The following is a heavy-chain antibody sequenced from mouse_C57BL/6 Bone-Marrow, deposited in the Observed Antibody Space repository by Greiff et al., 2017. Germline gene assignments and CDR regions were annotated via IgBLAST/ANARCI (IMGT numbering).Heavy chain of an antibody. D-gene: IGHD2-2*01. Sequence: EVKLVESGPGLVKPSQSLSLTCSVTGYSITSGYYWNWIRQFPGNKLEWMGYISYDGSNNYNPSLKNRISITRDTSKHQFFLKLNSVTTEDTATYYCARDGYYFDYWGQGTTLTVSS. J-gene: IGHJ2*01. V-gene: IGHV3-6*01. CDR3: ARDGYYFDY. CDR1: GYSITSGYY. CDR2: ISYDGSN.